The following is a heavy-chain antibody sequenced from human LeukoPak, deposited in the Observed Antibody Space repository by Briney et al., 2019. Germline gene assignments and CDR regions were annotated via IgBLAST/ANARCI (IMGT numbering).Heavy chain of an antibody. CDR3: TTAPSYADY. J-gene: IGHJ4*02. D-gene: IGHD3-10*01. V-gene: IGHV3-15*01. CDR2: IKSKTDGGTT. CDR1: GFTVSNAW. Sequence: PGGSLRLSCVASGFTVSNAWMSWVRQAPGKGLEWIGRIKSKTDGGTTDYAAPVKGRFTISRDASKNTLYLQMNSLKTDDTAVYYCTTAPSYADYWGQGTLATVSS.